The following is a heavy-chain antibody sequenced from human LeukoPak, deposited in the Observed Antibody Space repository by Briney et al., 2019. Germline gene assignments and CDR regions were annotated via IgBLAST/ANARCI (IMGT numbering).Heavy chain of an antibody. CDR1: GFTFSNYA. D-gene: IGHD6-19*01. J-gene: IGHJ4*02. CDR3: ARRSGIAVAGAFDY. V-gene: IGHV3-23*01. Sequence: GGSLRLSCAASGFTFSNYAMRWVRQAPGKGLEWVSGISGSGDSTYYADSVKGRFTISRDNSKNTLYLQMNSLRAEDTAVYYCARRSGIAVAGAFDYWGQGTMVTVSS. CDR2: ISGSGDST.